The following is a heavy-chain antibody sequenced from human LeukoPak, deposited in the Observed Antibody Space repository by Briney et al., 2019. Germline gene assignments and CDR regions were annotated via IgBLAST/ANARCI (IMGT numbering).Heavy chain of an antibody. J-gene: IGHJ5*02. CDR1: GFTFSDYY. D-gene: IGHD3-3*01. CDR3: ARASDYGFWSGYYGFDP. CDR2: ISSSGSTI. Sequence: PGGSLRLSCAASGFTFSDYYMSWIRQAPGKGLEWVSYISSSGSTIHYADSVKGRFTISRDNAKNSLYLQMNSLRAEDTAVYYCARASDYGFWSGYYGFDPWGQGTLVTVSS. V-gene: IGHV3-11*01.